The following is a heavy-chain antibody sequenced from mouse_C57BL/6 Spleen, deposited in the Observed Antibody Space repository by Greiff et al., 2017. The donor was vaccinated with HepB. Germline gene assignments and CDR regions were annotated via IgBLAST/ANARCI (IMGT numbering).Heavy chain of an antibody. Sequence: DVQLVESGGGLVKPGGSLKLSCAASGFTFSSYAMSWVRQTPEKRLEWVATISDGGSYTYSPDNVKGRFTLSRDNAKNNLYLQMSHLKSEDTAMYYCARDHDGSSYASSLDYWGQGTTLTVSS. CDR2: ISDGGSYT. J-gene: IGHJ2*01. CDR1: GFTFSSYA. D-gene: IGHD1-1*01. CDR3: ARDHDGSSYASSLDY. V-gene: IGHV5-4*01.